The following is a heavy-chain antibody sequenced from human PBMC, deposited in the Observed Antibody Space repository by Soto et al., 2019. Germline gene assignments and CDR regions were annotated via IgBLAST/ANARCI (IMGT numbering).Heavy chain of an antibody. CDR3: ARMYYYDSSGYAFDI. Sequence: GGSLRLSCAASGFTVSSNYMSWVRQAPGKGLEWVSVIYSGGSTYYADSVKGRFTISRDNSKNTLYLQMNSLRAEDTALYYCARMYYYDSSGYAFDIWGQGTMVTVSS. V-gene: IGHV3-53*01. CDR1: GFTVSSNY. CDR2: IYSGGST. D-gene: IGHD3-22*01. J-gene: IGHJ3*02.